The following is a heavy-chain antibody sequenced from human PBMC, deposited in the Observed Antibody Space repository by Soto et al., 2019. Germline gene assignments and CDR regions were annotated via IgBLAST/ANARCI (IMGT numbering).Heavy chain of an antibody. D-gene: IGHD3-22*01. CDR2: ISGSAATT. CDR3: ARDRSYYDSSGSYSPPY. J-gene: IGHJ4*02. Sequence: GSLRLSCAASGFTFSSYAMNWVRQAPGKGLEWVSAISGSAATTHFADSVKGRFTISRDNSKITLYLQMNSLRAEDTAVYYCARDRSYYDSSGSYSPPYWGQGTLVTAPQ. V-gene: IGHV3-23*01. CDR1: GFTFSSYA.